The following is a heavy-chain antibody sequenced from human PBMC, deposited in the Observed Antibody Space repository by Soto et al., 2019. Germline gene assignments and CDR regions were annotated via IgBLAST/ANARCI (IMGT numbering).Heavy chain of an antibody. CDR3: ARETNYYGSGSPTYYFDY. CDR1: GFTVSSNY. V-gene: IGHV3-53*02. J-gene: IGHJ4*02. CDR2: IYSGGST. Sequence: EVQLVETGGGLIQPGGSLRLSCAASGFTVSSNYMSWVRQAPGKGLEWVSVIYSGGSTYYADSVKGRFTISRDNSKNTLYLQMNSLRAEDTAMYYCARETNYYGSGSPTYYFDYWGQGTLVTVSS. D-gene: IGHD3-10*01.